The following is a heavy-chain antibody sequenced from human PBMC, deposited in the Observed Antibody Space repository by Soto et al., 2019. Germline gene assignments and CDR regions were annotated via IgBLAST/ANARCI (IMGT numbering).Heavy chain of an antibody. Sequence: QVQLQESGPGLVKPSGTLSLTCAVSSGSISSSNWWSWVRQPPGKGLEWIGEIYHSGSTNYNPSLKSRVTTSGDKAKNQFSLELSSVTAADTAVYYCARGDYDMLTGSLYYYMDVWGKGTTVTVSS. V-gene: IGHV4-4*02. J-gene: IGHJ6*03. CDR1: SGSISSSNW. CDR3: ARGDYDMLTGSLYYYMDV. CDR2: IYHSGST. D-gene: IGHD3-9*01.